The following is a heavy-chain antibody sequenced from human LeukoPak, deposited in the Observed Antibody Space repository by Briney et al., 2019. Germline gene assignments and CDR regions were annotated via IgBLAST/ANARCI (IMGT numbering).Heavy chain of an antibody. Sequence: PGGSLRLSCAVSGFTFISYGMRWVRQAPGKGLAWVSRMNTDGSSTTYADSVKGRFTISRDNAKNTLYLEMNSLRAEDTAVYYCARELPREVTLDYWGQGTLVTVSS. D-gene: IGHD2-21*02. CDR2: MNTDGSST. CDR1: GFTFISYG. CDR3: ARELPREVTLDY. V-gene: IGHV3-74*01. J-gene: IGHJ4*01.